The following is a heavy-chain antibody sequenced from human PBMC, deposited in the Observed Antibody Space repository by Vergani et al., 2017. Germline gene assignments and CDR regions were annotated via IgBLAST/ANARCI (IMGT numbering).Heavy chain of an antibody. CDR3: AKGVYCSSTSCYEGRGYYYGMGV. CDR2: INTNGDYT. V-gene: IGHV3-23*01. J-gene: IGHJ6*02. D-gene: IGHD2-2*01. Sequence: EVQLLESGGDLVQPGGSLRLSCAASGFSFTTYAMSWVRQAPGKGLEWVSTINTNGDYTRYGDSVKGRFTISRDNSKSTLYLQMNSLRAEDTAIYYCAKGVYCSSTSCYEGRGYYYGMGVWGQGTTVTFSS. CDR1: GFSFTTYA.